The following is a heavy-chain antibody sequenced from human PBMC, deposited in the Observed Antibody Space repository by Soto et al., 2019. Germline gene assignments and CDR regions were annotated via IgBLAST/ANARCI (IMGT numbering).Heavy chain of an antibody. V-gene: IGHV4-31*03. CDR1: GGSISSGGYY. J-gene: IGHJ3*02. CDR3: ASLVPRPGFDI. Sequence: QVQLQESGPGLVKPSQTLSLTCTVSGGSISSGGYYWSWIRQHPGKGLEWIGYIYYSGSTYYNPSLKSRVSISVDTSKNQFFLKLSSVTAADTAVYYCASLVPRPGFDIWGQGTMFTVSS. CDR2: IYYSGST. D-gene: IGHD2-21*01.